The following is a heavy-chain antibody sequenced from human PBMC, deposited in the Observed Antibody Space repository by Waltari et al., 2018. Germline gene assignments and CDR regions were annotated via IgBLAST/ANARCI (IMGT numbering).Heavy chain of an antibody. D-gene: IGHD3-3*01. V-gene: IGHV4-59*01. J-gene: IGHJ6*02. Sequence: QVQLQESGPGLVKPSETLSLTCTVSGGSISSYYWSWIRQPPGKGLEWIGYIYYSGSTNYNPSLKSRVTISVDTSKNQFSLKLSSVTAADTAVYYCARDRQYYDCWSGLSGGMDVWGQGTTVTVSS. CDR1: GGSISSYY. CDR2: IYYSGST. CDR3: ARDRQYYDCWSGLSGGMDV.